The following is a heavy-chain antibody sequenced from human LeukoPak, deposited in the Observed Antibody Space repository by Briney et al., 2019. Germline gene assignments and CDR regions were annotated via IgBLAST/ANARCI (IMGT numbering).Heavy chain of an antibody. CDR1: GGSISSSSYY. V-gene: IGHV4-39*01. D-gene: IGHD6-13*01. CDR2: IYYSGST. CDR3: ARPFHEYSSSWYEVGWFDP. Sequence: PSETLSLTCTVSGGSISSSSYYWGWIRQPPGKGLEWIGSIYYSGSTYYNPSLKSRVTISVDTSKNQFSLKLSSVTAADTAAYYCARPFHEYSSSWYEVGWFDPWGQGTLVTVSS. J-gene: IGHJ5*02.